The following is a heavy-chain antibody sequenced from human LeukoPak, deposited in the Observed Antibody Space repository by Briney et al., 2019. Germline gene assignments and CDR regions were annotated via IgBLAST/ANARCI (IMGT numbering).Heavy chain of an antibody. Sequence: SETLSLTCTVSGGSISSGGYYWSWIRQPPGKGLEWIGSIYYSGSTYYNPSLKSRVTISVDTSKNQFSLKLSSVTAADTAVYYCARDQELYDNEPLEWGQGTLVTVSS. CDR1: GGSISSGGYY. D-gene: IGHD3-16*01. V-gene: IGHV4-39*07. CDR2: IYYSGST. CDR3: ARDQELYDNEPLE. J-gene: IGHJ4*02.